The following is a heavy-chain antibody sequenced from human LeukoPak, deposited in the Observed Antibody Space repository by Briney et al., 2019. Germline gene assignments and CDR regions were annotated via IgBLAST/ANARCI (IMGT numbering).Heavy chain of an antibody. V-gene: IGHV3-23*01. J-gene: IGHJ5*02. D-gene: IGHD6-19*01. CDR2: TVSRGTT. CDR3: AKCSTSAYTTGWCNWIDP. Sequence: SGGSLRPSCVASGFTFTSDAMNWVRQAPGKGLEWVSSTVSRGTTQYADSVKGRFTVSRDTSKNTLYLQMNSLRADDTAVYYCAKCSTSAYTTGWCNWIDPWGQGTLVTVSS. CDR1: GFTFTSDA.